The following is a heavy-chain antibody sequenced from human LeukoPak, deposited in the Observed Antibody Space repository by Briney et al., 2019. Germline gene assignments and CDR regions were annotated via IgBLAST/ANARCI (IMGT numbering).Heavy chain of an antibody. CDR1: GFSFSSYT. J-gene: IGHJ4*02. CDR2: ISYDGRNK. CDR3: AKQGQSYSSSWYYFDY. V-gene: IGHV3-30-3*02. Sequence: GGSLRLSCAASGFSFSSYTIHWVRQAPGKGLEWVALISYDGRNKYYADSVKGRFTISRDNSKNTLYLQMNSLRAEDTAVYYCAKQGQSYSSSWYYFDYWGQGTLVTVSS. D-gene: IGHD6-13*01.